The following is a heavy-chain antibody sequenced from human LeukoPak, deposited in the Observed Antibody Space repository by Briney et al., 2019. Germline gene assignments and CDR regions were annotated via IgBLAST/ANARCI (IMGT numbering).Heavy chain of an antibody. CDR3: ARDLGIVATFDY. J-gene: IGHJ4*02. CDR2: IWYDGSNK. V-gene: IGHV3-33*01. Sequence: GRSLRLSCAASGFTFSSYGMHWVRQAPGKGLEWVAVIWYDGSNKYYADSVKGRFTISRDNSKNTLYLQMNSLRAEDTAVYYCARDLGIVATFDYWGQGTLVTASS. D-gene: IGHD5-12*01. CDR1: GFTFSSYG.